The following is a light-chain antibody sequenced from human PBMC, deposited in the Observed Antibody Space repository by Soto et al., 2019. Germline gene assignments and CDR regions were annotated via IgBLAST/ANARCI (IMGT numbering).Light chain of an antibody. Sequence: QSALTQPASVSGPPGQSITISCTGTSSDVGGYNYVSWYQHHPGKAPKLMIYEVSNRPSGVSDRFSGSKSGNTASLTISGLQAEDEADYHCSSYTSSRTLVFGTGTKVTV. CDR2: EVS. CDR1: SSDVGGYNY. CDR3: SSYTSSRTLV. V-gene: IGLV2-14*01. J-gene: IGLJ1*01.